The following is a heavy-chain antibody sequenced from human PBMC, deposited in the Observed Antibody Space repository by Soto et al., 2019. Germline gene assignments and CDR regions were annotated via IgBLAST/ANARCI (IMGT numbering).Heavy chain of an antibody. CDR2: ISGSGGST. Sequence: GGSPRLSCAASGFTFSSYAMSWVRQAPGKGLEWVSAISGSGGSTYYADSVKGRFTISRDNSKNTLYLQMNSLRAEDTAVYYCAKDDYSESGRYYYYYGMDVWGQGTTVTVSS. CDR3: AKDDYSESGRYYYYYGMDV. D-gene: IGHD1-26*01. CDR1: GFTFSSYA. V-gene: IGHV3-23*01. J-gene: IGHJ6*02.